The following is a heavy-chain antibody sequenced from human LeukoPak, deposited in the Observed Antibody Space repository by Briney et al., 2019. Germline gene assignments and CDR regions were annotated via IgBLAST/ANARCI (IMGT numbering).Heavy chain of an antibody. J-gene: IGHJ2*01. CDR3: ARTYGDYYGSYWYFDL. D-gene: IGHD4-17*01. V-gene: IGHV1-18*01. CDR1: GYTFTGYG. CDR2: ISTYNGKT. Sequence: ASVRVSCKASGYTFTGYGITWVRQAPGQGLEWMGWISTYNGKTDYAQKLQGRVTMTTDRSTSTAYMELRSLRSDDTAVYYCARTYGDYYGSYWYFDLWGRGTLVTVSS.